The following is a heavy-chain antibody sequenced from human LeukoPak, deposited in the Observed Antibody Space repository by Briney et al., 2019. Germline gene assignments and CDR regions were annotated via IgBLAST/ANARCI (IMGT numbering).Heavy chain of an antibody. Sequence: PDALSVPCGVSGGSLSHPIWWTWMRQPPGKGLEGIGEVDLDGRTNFNPSLKSRLTMSVDPSENHVSLKLTSVTAADTAVYYCARAGVLYRAVDYSGQGTLVTVSS. CDR2: VDLDGRT. J-gene: IGHJ4*02. V-gene: IGHV4-4*03. CDR1: GGSLSHPIW. CDR3: ARAGVLYRAVDY. D-gene: IGHD3-16*01.